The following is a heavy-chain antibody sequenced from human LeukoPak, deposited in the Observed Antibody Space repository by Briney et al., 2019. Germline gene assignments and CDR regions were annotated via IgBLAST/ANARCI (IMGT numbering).Heavy chain of an antibody. CDR3: ARDHDSSSCPYFDY. V-gene: IGHV3-48*01. CDR2: ITSSSSTV. CDR1: GFTFSSYC. D-gene: IGHD6-13*01. J-gene: IGHJ4*02. Sequence: GGYLRLYCAASGFTFSSYCMIWVRQAPGKGLEGVSYITSSSSTVYYADSVKGRFTIPRDNAKNSLYLKMNSLRAEDTAVYYCARDHDSSSCPYFDYWGQGTLVTVSS.